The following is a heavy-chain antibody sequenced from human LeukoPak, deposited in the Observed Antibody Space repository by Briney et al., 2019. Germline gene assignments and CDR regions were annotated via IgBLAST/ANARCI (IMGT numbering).Heavy chain of an antibody. CDR1: GFTFSNYY. J-gene: IGHJ4*02. CDR2: ISSSGSTI. D-gene: IGHD3-22*01. CDR3: ARDSHYYDSSGYLDY. Sequence: GGSLRLSCAASGFTFSNYYMSWIRQAPGKGLEWASYISSSGSTIYYADSVKGRFTISRDNAKNSLYLQMNSLRAEDTAVYYCARDSHYYDSSGYLDYWGQGTLVTVSS. V-gene: IGHV3-11*01.